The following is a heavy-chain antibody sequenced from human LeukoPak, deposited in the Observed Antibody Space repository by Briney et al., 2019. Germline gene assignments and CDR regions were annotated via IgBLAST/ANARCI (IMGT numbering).Heavy chain of an antibody. CDR2: ISGSGGST. Sequence: GGSLRLSCAASEFTFSTYAISWVRQAPGKGLEWVSAISGSGGSTYYADSVKGRFTISRDNSKNTLYLQMNSLRAEDTAVYYCARGPLIAAAGTWWGQGTLVTVSS. J-gene: IGHJ4*02. D-gene: IGHD6-13*01. V-gene: IGHV3-23*01. CDR1: EFTFSTYA. CDR3: ARGPLIAAAGTW.